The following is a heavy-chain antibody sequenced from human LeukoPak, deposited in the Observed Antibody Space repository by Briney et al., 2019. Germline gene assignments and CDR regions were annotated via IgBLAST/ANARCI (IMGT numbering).Heavy chain of an antibody. D-gene: IGHD6-13*01. CDR1: GFTFDDYA. V-gene: IGHV3-43D*04. CDR2: ISWDGGST. CDR3: AKDSAGAAGSNYYYGVDV. Sequence: GGSLRLSCAASGFTFDDYAMHWVRQAPGKGLEWVSLISWDGGSTYYADSVKGRFTISRDNSKNSLYLQMNSLRAEDTALYYCAKDSAGAAGSNYYYGVDVWGKGTTVTVSS. J-gene: IGHJ6*04.